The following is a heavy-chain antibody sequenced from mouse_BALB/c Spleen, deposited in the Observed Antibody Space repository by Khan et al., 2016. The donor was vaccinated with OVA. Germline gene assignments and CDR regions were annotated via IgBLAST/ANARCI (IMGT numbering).Heavy chain of an antibody. Sequence: EVQLVESGPGLVKPSQTVSLTCTVTGISITSGNYGWSWIRQFPGNKLEWIGNIYYSGTVTYNPSLTSRTTITRDTSKNQFFLEMNSLTAEGTATYYCARDYGSLYWFFDVWGAGTTVTVSS. D-gene: IGHD1-1*01. CDR1: GISITSGNYG. CDR2: IYYSGTV. CDR3: ARDYGSLYWFFDV. J-gene: IGHJ1*01. V-gene: IGHV3-5*02.